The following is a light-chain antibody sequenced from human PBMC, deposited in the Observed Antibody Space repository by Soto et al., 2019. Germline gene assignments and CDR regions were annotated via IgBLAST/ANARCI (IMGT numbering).Light chain of an antibody. CDR3: QHYNNWPRT. J-gene: IGKJ1*01. V-gene: IGKV3-15*01. CDR2: GAS. CDR1: QSVSSN. Sequence: EIVMTQSPATLSVSPGERATLSCRASQSVSSNLAWYQQKPGQAPRLLIYGASTRATGIPARFSGSGSGTEFTLAISSLQSDDFAVSYCQHYNNWPRTFGQGTKVEIK.